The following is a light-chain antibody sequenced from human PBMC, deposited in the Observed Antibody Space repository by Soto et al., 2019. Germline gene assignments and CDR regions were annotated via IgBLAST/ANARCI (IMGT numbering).Light chain of an antibody. V-gene: IGKV3-15*01. J-gene: IGKJ4*02. CDR3: QQYNNWPPST. Sequence: EIVWTQSPGTLSFSPVEISTLSCTSSQSVSSNLAWYQQKPGQAPRLLIYGASTRATGIPARFSGSGSGTEFTLTISSLQSEDFAVYYCQQYNNWPPSTVGGGT. CDR1: QSVSSN. CDR2: GAS.